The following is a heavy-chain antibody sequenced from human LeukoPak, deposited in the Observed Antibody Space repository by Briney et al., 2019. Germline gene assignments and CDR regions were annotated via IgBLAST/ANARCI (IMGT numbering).Heavy chain of an antibody. D-gene: IGHD3-22*01. CDR1: GGSISSYY. Sequence: SETLSLTCTVSGGSISSYYWSWIRQLPGKGLEWIGYIYYSGSTNYNPSLKSRVTISVDTSKNQFSLKLSSVTAADTAVYYCARRYDSSGYYYFDYWGQGTLVTVSS. CDR3: ARRYDSSGYYYFDY. CDR2: IYYSGST. V-gene: IGHV4-59*08. J-gene: IGHJ4*02.